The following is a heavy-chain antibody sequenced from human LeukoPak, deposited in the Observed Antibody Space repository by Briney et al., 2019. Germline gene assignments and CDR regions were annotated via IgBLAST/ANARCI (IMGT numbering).Heavy chain of an antibody. CDR2: INPNGGGT. J-gene: IGHJ4*02. Sequence: ASVKVSCKASGYTFTDYYIYWVRQAPGQGLEWMGWINPNGGGTNYAQKFQGRVTMTTDTSISTAYMELGGLRYDDTAVYYCARVSSSGDYYDNWGQGTLVTVSS. CDR1: GYTFTDYY. V-gene: IGHV1-2*02. D-gene: IGHD3-10*01. CDR3: ARVSSSGDYYDN.